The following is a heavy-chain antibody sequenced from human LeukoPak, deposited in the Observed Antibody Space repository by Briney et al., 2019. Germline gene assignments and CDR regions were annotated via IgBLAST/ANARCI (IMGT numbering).Heavy chain of an antibody. D-gene: IGHD1-1*01. CDR1: GGSISGGNYY. V-gene: IGHV4-61*02. CDR2: VYTSGRT. Sequence: PSETLSLTCTVSGGSISGGNYYWSWIRQPAGKGLYWIGRVYTSGRTNYNPSLRNRVSMSLDTSKNQFSLTLNSVTAADTAVYYCARVSTLEGIVLDSWGQGILVTVSP. CDR3: ARVSTLEGIVLDS. J-gene: IGHJ4*02.